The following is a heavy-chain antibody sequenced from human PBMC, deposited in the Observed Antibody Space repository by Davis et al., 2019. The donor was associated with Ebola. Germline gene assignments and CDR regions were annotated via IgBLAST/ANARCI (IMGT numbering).Heavy chain of an antibody. CDR2: INHSGST. Sequence: MPSETLSLTCAVYGGSFSGYYWGWIRQPPGKGLEWLGEINHSGSTNYNPSLKSRVTISVDTSKNQFSLKLSSVTAAETVVYYCARGHWGNYFDYWGQGTLVTVSS. J-gene: IGHJ4*02. D-gene: IGHD7-27*01. CDR1: GGSFSGYY. CDR3: ARGHWGNYFDY. V-gene: IGHV4-34*01.